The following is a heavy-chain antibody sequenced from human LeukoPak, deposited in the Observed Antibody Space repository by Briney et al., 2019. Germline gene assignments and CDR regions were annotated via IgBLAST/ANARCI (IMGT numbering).Heavy chain of an antibody. V-gene: IGHV4-59*01. Sequence: PSETLSLTCTVSGGSISSYYWSWIRQPPGKGLEWIGYIYYSGSTNYNSSLKSRVTISVDTSKNQFSLKLSSVTAADTAVYYCASTGSGSYYNSPFDYWGQGTLVTASS. CDR3: ASTGSGSYYNSPFDY. CDR1: GGSISSYY. J-gene: IGHJ4*02. D-gene: IGHD3-10*01. CDR2: IYYSGST.